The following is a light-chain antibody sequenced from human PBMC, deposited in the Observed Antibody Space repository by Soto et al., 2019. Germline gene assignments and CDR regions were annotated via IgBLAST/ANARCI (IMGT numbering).Light chain of an antibody. J-gene: IGLJ2*01. CDR2: DVN. Sequence: QSALTQPRSVSGSPGQSVTISCTGTSSDVGAYTYVIWYQQHPDKAPKLMIYDVNKRPSGVPDRFSGSKSGNTASLTISGLQAEDEADYYCCSYAGSLTLLFGGGTKVTVL. CDR3: CSYAGSLTLL. CDR1: SSDVGAYTY. V-gene: IGLV2-11*01.